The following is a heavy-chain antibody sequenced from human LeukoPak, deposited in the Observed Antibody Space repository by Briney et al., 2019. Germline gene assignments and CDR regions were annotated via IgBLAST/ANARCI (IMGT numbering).Heavy chain of an antibody. CDR2: INTDGSSP. CDR1: GFTFTSYW. V-gene: IGHV3-74*01. CDR3: ARSREPGRDGDY. J-gene: IGHJ4*02. Sequence: QPGGSLRLSCAASGFTFTSYWMHWIRQAPGKGLVWVSSINTDGSSPSYADYAKGRFTISRDNAKNTLSLQMNSLRAEDTAVYYCARSREPGRDGDYWGQGTLVTVSS. D-gene: IGHD5-24*01.